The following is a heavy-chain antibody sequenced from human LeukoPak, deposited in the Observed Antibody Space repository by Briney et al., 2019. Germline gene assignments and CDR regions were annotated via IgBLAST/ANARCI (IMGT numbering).Heavy chain of an antibody. CDR1: GYTFTSYD. CDR3: ARGLDCGGDCYSS. D-gene: IGHD2-21*01. Sequence: ASVKVSCKASGYTFTSYDINWVRQATGQGLEWMGWMNPNSGNTGCAQKFQGRVTITRNTSISTAYMELSSLRSEDTAVYYCARGLDCGGDCYSSWGPRTLVTVSS. CDR2: MNPNSGNT. V-gene: IGHV1-8*03. J-gene: IGHJ4*02.